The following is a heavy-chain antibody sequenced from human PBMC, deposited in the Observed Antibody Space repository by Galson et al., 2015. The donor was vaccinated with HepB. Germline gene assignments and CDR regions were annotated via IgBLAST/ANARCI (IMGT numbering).Heavy chain of an antibody. V-gene: IGHV1-69*13. CDR2: IIPIFGTA. Sequence: SVKVSCKASGGTFSSYAISWVRQAPGQGLEWMGGIIPIFGTANYAQKFQGRVPITADESTSTAYMELSSLRSEETAVYYCARVGVYCSSTSCYLAGDAFDIRGPGSMVPVS. D-gene: IGHD2-2*01. CDR3: ARVGVYCSSTSCYLAGDAFDI. CDR1: GGTFSSYA. J-gene: IGHJ3*02.